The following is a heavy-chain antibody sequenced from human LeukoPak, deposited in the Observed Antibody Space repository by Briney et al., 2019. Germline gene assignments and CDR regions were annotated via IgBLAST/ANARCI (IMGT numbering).Heavy chain of an antibody. J-gene: IGHJ4*02. CDR2: INPNSGGT. CDR3: ARVLNNWIPGLFDY. V-gene: IGHV1-2*02. Sequence: ASVKVSCKASGYTFTGYYMHWVRQAPGQGLEWMGWINPNSGGTNYAQKFQGRVTMTRDTSISTAYMELSRLRSDDTAVYYCARVLNNWIPGLFDYWGQGTLVTVSS. D-gene: IGHD1-20*01. CDR1: GYTFTGYY.